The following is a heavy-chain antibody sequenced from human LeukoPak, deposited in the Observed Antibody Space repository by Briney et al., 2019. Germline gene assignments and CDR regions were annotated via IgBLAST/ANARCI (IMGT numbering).Heavy chain of an antibody. CDR1: GFTFRGYG. CDR3: AKGMTTGPRSVYHYMDV. V-gene: IGHV3-33*06. D-gene: IGHD4-17*01. CDR2: LWYDGSNE. J-gene: IGHJ6*03. Sequence: GGSLRLSCVASGFTFRGYGMHWVRQAPGKGLEWLSLLWYDGSNEYYADSVKGRFTISRDNSKNTLYLQMNSQRAEDTAVYFCAKGMTTGPRSVYHYMDVWGKGTTVTVSS.